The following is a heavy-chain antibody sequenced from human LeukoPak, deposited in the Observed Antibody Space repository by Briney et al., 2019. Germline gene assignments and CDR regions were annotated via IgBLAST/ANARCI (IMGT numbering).Heavy chain of an antibody. Sequence: SVKVSCKASGGTFSSYAISWVRQAPGQGLEWMGRIIPIFGTANYAQKFQGRVTITTDESTSTAYTELSSLRSEDTAVYYCARSSSGWYDFDYWGQGTLVTVSS. CDR2: IIPIFGTA. V-gene: IGHV1-69*05. CDR3: ARSSSGWYDFDY. J-gene: IGHJ4*02. CDR1: GGTFSSYA. D-gene: IGHD6-19*01.